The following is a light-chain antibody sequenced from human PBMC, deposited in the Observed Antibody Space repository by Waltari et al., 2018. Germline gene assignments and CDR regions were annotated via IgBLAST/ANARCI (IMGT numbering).Light chain of an antibody. J-gene: IGKJ5*01. V-gene: IGKV3-20*01. CDR1: QSVSSSY. CDR2: GAS. CDR3: QQYGSSPLVT. Sequence: EIVLTQSPGTLSLSPGERDTLSCRASQSVSSSYFAWYQQRPGQAPRLLIYGASSRATGIPDRFSGSGSGTDFTLTISRLEPEDFAVYYCQQYGSSPLVTFGQGTRLEIK.